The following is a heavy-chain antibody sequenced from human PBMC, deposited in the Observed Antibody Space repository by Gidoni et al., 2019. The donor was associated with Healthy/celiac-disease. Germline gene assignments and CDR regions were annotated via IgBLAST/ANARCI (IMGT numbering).Heavy chain of an antibody. CDR2: ISGSGGST. V-gene: IGHV3-23*01. J-gene: IGHJ3*02. Sequence: EVQLLESGGGLVPPGGSLRLPGAASGFTFSSYAMSWVRQAPGKGLEWVSAISGSGGSTYYADSVKGRFTISRDNSKNTLYLQMNSLRAEDTAVYYCAKDLYSSGWYGAFDIWGQGTMVTVSS. CDR3: AKDLYSSGWYGAFDI. CDR1: GFTFSSYA. D-gene: IGHD6-19*01.